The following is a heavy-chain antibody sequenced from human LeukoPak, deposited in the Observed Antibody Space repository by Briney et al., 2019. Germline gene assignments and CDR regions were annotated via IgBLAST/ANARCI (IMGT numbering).Heavy chain of an antibody. D-gene: IGHD3-10*01. Sequence: SETLSLTCTVSGGSISSYYWSWIRQPPGKGLEWIGYIYYSGSTNYNPSLKSRITISVDTSKKQFSLKVSSVTAADTAVYYCARVLWFGEFWYYFDYWGQGTLVTVS. CDR2: IYYSGST. V-gene: IGHV4-59*01. CDR1: GGSISSYY. CDR3: ARVLWFGEFWYYFDY. J-gene: IGHJ4*02.